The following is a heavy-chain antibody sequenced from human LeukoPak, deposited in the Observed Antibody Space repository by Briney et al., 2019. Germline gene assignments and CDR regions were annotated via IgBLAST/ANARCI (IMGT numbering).Heavy chain of an antibody. CDR2: VYYSGST. CDR1: GGSISSSLYY. J-gene: IGHJ4*02. D-gene: IGHD3-10*01. CDR3: ARLIRLVTIVRGVINHFDY. V-gene: IGHV4-39*02. Sequence: SETPSLTCTVSGGSISSSLYYWGWIRHPPGKGLEWSGSVYYSGSTSYNPPLKSRVTISVDTSKNHYSLKLNSVTAADAAVYYCARLIRLVTIVRGVINHFDYWGQGTLVTVSS.